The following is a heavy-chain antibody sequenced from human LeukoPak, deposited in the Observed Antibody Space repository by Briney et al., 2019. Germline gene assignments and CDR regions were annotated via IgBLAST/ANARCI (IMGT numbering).Heavy chain of an antibody. Sequence: GGSLRLSCAASGFTFSTYVMHWVRQAPGKGLEYVSAISSNGGSTYYANSVKGRFTISRDNSKNTLYLQMGSLRAEDTAVYYCARDLNYYDDSGPYGAGYWGQGTLVTVSS. V-gene: IGHV3-64*01. D-gene: IGHD3-22*01. J-gene: IGHJ4*02. CDR3: ARDLNYYDDSGPYGAGY. CDR1: GFTFSTYV. CDR2: ISSNGGST.